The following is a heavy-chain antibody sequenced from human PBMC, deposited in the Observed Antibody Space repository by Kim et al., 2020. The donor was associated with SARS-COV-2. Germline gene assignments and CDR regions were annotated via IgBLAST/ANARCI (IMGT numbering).Heavy chain of an antibody. CDR1: GFTFSSYA. Sequence: GGSLRLSCAASGFTFSSYAMHWVRQAPGKGLEWVAVISYDGSNKYYADSVKGRFTISRDNSKNTLYLQMNSLRAEDTAVYYCARDESAVSFDYWGQGTLVTVSS. V-gene: IGHV3-30-3*01. D-gene: IGHD6-19*01. J-gene: IGHJ4*02. CDR3: ARDESAVSFDY. CDR2: ISYDGSNK.